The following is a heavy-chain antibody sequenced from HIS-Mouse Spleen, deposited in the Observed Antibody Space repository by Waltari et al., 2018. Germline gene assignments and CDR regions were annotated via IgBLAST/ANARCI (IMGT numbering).Heavy chain of an antibody. CDR1: GGSISSSSYY. D-gene: IGHD6-13*01. CDR2: IYYSGSN. J-gene: IGHJ2*01. V-gene: IGHV4-39*07. Sequence: QLQLQESGPGLVKPSETLSLTCTVSGGSISSSSYYWGWIRQPPGKGLEWIGSIYYSGSNYYNPSLKSLVTISVDTSKNQCSLKLSSVTAADTAVYYCAREIPYSSSWYDWYFDLWGRGTLVTVSS. CDR3: AREIPYSSSWYDWYFDL.